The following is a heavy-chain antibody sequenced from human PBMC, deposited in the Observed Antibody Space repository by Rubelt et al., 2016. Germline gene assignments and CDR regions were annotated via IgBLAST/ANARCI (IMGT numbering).Heavy chain of an antibody. CDR1: GGSFSGYN. CDR3: ARGNRVSMIVTIISDWFDP. V-gene: IGHV4-34*01. Sequence: QVHLQQWGAGLLKPSETLSLTCAVYGGSFSGYNWSWIRQSPGKGLEWIGEIHHSGATNYNPSLKSRVTMSGDTSKNQFSLTWTSVTAADTAAYFCARGNRVSMIVTIISDWFDPWGQGTPVTVS. D-gene: IGHD3-22*01. CDR2: IHHSGAT. J-gene: IGHJ5*02.